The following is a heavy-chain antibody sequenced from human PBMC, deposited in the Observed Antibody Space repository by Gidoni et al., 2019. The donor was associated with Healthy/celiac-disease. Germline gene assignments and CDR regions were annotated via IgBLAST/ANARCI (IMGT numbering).Heavy chain of an antibody. CDR2: IYYSGST. CDR1: GGSISSSSYY. V-gene: IGHV4-39*07. Sequence: LQLQESGPGLVKPSETLSLPCTVSGGSISSSSYYWGWIRQPPGKGLEWIGSIYYSGSTYYNPSLKSRVTISVDTSKNQFSLKLSSVTAADTAVYYCARDNWNVKFDYWGQGTLVTVSS. D-gene: IGHD1-20*01. J-gene: IGHJ4*02. CDR3: ARDNWNVKFDY.